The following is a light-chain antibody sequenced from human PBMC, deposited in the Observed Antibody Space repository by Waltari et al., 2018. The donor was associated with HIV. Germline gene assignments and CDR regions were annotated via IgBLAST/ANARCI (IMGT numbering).Light chain of an antibody. Sequence: YVLTQPPSVSVAPGKTARIPCGGHTLPNQGVHWYQQVPGQAPRLVMYDDSDRPSGVPARFSGSNSGNTATLTISRVEVGDEADYYCQVWHAKSDHWVFGGGTRLAVL. CDR1: TLPNQG. CDR3: QVWHAKSDHWV. CDR2: DDS. V-gene: IGLV3-21*03. J-gene: IGLJ3*02.